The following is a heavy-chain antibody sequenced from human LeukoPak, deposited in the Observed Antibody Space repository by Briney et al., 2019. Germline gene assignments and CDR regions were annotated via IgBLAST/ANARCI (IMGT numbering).Heavy chain of an antibody. CDR3: ARVPPPLLVRYYYYGMDV. CDR1: GGTFSSYA. CDR2: IIPIFGTA. V-gene: IGHV1-69*13. Sequence: VASVKVSCKASGGTFSSYAISWVRQAPGQGLEWMGGIIPIFGTANYAQKFQGRVTITADESTSTAYMELSSLRSEDTAVYYCARVPPPLLVRYYYYGMDVWGQGTTVTVSS. J-gene: IGHJ6*02. D-gene: IGHD4/OR15-4a*01.